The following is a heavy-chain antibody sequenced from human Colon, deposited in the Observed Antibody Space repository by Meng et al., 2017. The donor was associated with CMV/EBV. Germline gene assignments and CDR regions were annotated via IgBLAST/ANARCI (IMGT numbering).Heavy chain of an antibody. CDR1: GFTFGSHW. CDR3: VRGAATENYYYYARDV. Sequence: GESLKISCAASGFTFGSHWMHWVRQAPGKGLVWVSHIDNDGSGTSYADSVKGRFTISRDNAKNTLHLQMNSLRVEDTAVYYCVRGAATENYYYYARDVWGQGTMVTVSS. V-gene: IGHV3-74*01. D-gene: IGHD2-15*01. CDR2: IDNDGSGT. J-gene: IGHJ6*02.